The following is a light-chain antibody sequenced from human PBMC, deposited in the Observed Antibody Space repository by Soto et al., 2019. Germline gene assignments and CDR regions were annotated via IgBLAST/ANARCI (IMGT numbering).Light chain of an antibody. CDR1: QSVSSSY. J-gene: IGKJ1*01. CDR3: QQYGSSPPNT. V-gene: IGKV3-20*01. CDR2: GAS. Sequence: EIVLTQSPGTLSLSPGERATLSCRASQSVSSSYLAWYQQKPGQAPRLLIYGASSRATGIPDRFSGSGSGTDFTLTISRLEPEDFAVYYCQQYGSSPPNTFGQGTRWIS.